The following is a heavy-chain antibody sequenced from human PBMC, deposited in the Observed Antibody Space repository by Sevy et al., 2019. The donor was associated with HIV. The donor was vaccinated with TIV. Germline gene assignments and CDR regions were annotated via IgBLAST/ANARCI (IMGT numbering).Heavy chain of an antibody. CDR1: GFDFSSNG. CDR2: IRNDGSTK. CDR3: AKDNPVLHK. V-gene: IGHV3-30*02. Sequence: GGSLRLSCAASGFDFSSNGMHWVRQAPGKGLEWVTFIRNDGSTKYYADSVKGRFTISRDISKNTLYLQMNSLRAEDTAMYYCAKDNPVLHKWGQGTLVTVSS. D-gene: IGHD6-6*01. J-gene: IGHJ4*02.